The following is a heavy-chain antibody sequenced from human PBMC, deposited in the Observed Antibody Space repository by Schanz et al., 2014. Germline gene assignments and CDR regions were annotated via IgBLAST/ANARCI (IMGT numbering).Heavy chain of an antibody. Sequence: EVQLLESGGGLVQPGGSLRLSCAASGFTFGDYAMTWVRQAPGKGLEWVSYVSRSTPDIYYADSVKGRFTMSRDNSKNTLYLQMNSLRPEDTAVYYCARGGFGELSAFDIWGQGTMVTVSS. CDR1: GFTFGDYA. CDR2: VSRSTPDI. CDR3: ARGGFGELSAFDI. V-gene: IGHV3-48*01. D-gene: IGHD3-10*01. J-gene: IGHJ3*02.